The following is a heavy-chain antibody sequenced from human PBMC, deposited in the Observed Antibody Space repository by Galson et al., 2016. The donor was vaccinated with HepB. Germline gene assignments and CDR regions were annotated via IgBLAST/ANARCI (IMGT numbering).Heavy chain of an antibody. CDR3: ARERVYDYVWGAYRKHGVFDY. CDR2: IKHDESEK. V-gene: IGHV3-7*01. D-gene: IGHD3-16*01. J-gene: IGHJ4*02. Sequence: SLRLSCAASGFTFSNYWMSWVRQAPGKGLEWVADIKHDESEKNYVDSVKGRYTISRDNAKNSLDLQMNSLRTEDTAVYYCARERVYDYVWGAYRKHGVFDYWGQGTLVTVSS. CDR1: GFTFSNYW.